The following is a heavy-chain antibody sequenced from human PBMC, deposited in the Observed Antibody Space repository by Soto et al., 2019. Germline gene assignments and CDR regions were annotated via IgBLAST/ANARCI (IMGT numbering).Heavy chain of an antibody. V-gene: IGHV1-69*13. CDR2: IIPIFGTA. J-gene: IGHJ5*02. Sequence: SVKVSCKASGCTFSSYAISWVRQAPGQGLEWMGGIIPIFGTANYAQKFQGRVTITADESTSTAYMELSSLRSEDTAVYYCARDIAVPAAIDWFDPWGQGTLVTVSS. CDR1: GCTFSSYA. D-gene: IGHD2-2*01. CDR3: ARDIAVPAAIDWFDP.